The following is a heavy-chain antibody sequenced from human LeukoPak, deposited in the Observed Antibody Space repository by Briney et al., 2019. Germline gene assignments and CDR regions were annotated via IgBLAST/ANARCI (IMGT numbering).Heavy chain of an antibody. CDR3: ARPIDNGSGSYYFPY. J-gene: IGHJ4*02. CDR1: GFSFHYYA. Sequence: PGGSLRLSCAAPGFSFHYYAMHWVRQAPGKGLEWVAVISYDGTNEYYADSVKGRLTISRDNSKNTLYMQMNSLRPEDTAVYYCARPIDNGSGSYYFPYWGQGTLVTVSS. CDR2: ISYDGTNE. V-gene: IGHV3-30-3*01. D-gene: IGHD3-10*01.